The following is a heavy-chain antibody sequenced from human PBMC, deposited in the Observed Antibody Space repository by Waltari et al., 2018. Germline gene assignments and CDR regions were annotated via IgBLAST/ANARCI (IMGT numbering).Heavy chain of an antibody. Sequence: QVQLVQSGAEVKKPGSSLKVSCKASGGPFSSYPIRCVRQAHGQGLEWMGRIIPIIGIVNNAQKFQGRVTITADKSTSTVYMELSSLRSEDTAVYYCARLVPDYGDYAEGFDLWGRGTLVTVSS. J-gene: IGHJ2*01. CDR1: GGPFSSYP. V-gene: IGHV1-69*02. D-gene: IGHD4-17*01. CDR3: ARLVPDYGDYAEGFDL. CDR2: IIPIIGIV.